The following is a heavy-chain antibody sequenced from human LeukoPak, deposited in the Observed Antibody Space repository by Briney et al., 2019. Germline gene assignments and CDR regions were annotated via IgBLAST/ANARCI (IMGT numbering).Heavy chain of an antibody. J-gene: IGHJ5*02. CDR2: IYYSGST. Sequence: SETLSLACTVSGGSISSSSYYWGWIRQPPGKGLEWIGSIYYSGSTYYNPSLKSRVTISVDTSKNQFSLKLSSVTAADTAVYYCARLRWFDPWGQGTLVTVSS. CDR3: ARLRWFDP. V-gene: IGHV4-39*01. CDR1: GGSISSSSYY.